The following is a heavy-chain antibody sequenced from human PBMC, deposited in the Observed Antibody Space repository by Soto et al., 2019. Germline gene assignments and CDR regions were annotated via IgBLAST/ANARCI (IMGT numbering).Heavy chain of an antibody. D-gene: IGHD3-22*01. CDR1: GGSFSGHY. CDR3: ARGITLVGAVQGDAPGKDFLDS. V-gene: IGHV4-34*01. Sequence: SETLPLTCAVYGGSFSGHYWTWIRQPPGKGLEWIGRINHGGSTNLNPSLRTRVIISVYTSKNQFSLRLTSVTAADMAVYYCARGITLVGAVQGDAPGKDFLDSWGQGTLVTVSS. CDR2: INHGGST. J-gene: IGHJ4*02.